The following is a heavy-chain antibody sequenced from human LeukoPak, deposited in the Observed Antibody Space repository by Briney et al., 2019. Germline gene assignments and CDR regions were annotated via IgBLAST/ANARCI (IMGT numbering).Heavy chain of an antibody. CDR1: GFTFSTHA. CDR3: AKDATPGNSMWDYFDY. Sequence: GGSLRLSCAASGFTFSTHAMSWVRQAPGKGLDYVSVMGGGDDIHYSDSGKGRVTVSRDNSKNPVFLKMNSLRAEDTAVYYCAKDATPGNSMWDYFDYWGQGTLVTVSS. V-gene: IGHV3-23*01. J-gene: IGHJ4*02. D-gene: IGHD1-7*01. CDR2: MGGGDDI.